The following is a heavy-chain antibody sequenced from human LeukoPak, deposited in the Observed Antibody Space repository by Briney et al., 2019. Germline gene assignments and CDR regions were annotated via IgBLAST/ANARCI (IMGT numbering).Heavy chain of an antibody. CDR1: GGTFSSYA. J-gene: IGHJ4*02. CDR3: ARDRRGDGYAGY. Sequence: SVKVSCKASGGTFSSYAISWVRQAPGQGLEWMGGIISIFGTANYAQKFQGRVTITADESTSTAYMELSSLRSEDTAVYYCARDRRGDGYAGYWGQGTLVTVSS. V-gene: IGHV1-69*01. CDR2: IISIFGTA. D-gene: IGHD5-12*01.